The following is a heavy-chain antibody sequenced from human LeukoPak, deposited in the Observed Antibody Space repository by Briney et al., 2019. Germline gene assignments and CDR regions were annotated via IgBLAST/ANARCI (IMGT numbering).Heavy chain of an antibody. CDR1: GYTFTSYG. Sequence: ASVKVSCKASGYTFTSYGISWVRQAPGQGVEGKGWISAYNGNTNYAQKLQGRVTMTTDTSTSTAYMELRSLRSDDTAVYYCARDRTMVRGVTQEIDYWGQGTLVTVSS. D-gene: IGHD3-10*01. CDR3: ARDRTMVRGVTQEIDY. V-gene: IGHV1-18*01. J-gene: IGHJ4*02. CDR2: ISAYNGNT.